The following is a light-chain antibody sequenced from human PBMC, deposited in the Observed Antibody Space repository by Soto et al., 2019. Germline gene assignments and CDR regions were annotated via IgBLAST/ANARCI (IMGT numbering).Light chain of an antibody. J-gene: IGKJ5*01. CDR2: GIS. V-gene: IGKV3-20*01. Sequence: EIVLTQSPGTLSLSLGESATLSCRASQSVTSSDLAWYQRKPGQAPRLLIYGISTRATGIPDKFSGSGSGTDFTLTVSRLEPVDFAVYYCQQYGSSPITFGQGTRLEIK. CDR1: QSVTSSD. CDR3: QQYGSSPIT.